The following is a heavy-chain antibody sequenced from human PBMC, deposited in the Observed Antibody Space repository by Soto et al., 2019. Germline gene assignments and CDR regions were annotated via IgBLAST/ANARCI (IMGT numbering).Heavy chain of an antibody. CDR1: GYTFTNYG. J-gene: IGHJ6*02. D-gene: IGHD1-20*01. CDR2: ISPYNGNT. Sequence: ASVKVSCKASGYTFTNYGFSWVRQAPGQGLEWMGWISPYNGNTNYAQKFQGRVTMTTDSSTSTAYMELRSLTSDDTALYYCARDPPLTGSLRRTPLMVVWGHGTTVTVSS. CDR3: ARDPPLTGSLRRTPLMVV. V-gene: IGHV1-18*04.